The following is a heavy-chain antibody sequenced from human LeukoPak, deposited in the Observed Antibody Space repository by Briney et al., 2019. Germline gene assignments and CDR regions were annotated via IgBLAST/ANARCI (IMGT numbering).Heavy chain of an antibody. CDR1: GYTFTSYG. V-gene: IGHV1-18*01. CDR3: ARDSGITMVRGVGDFDY. J-gene: IGHJ4*02. CDR2: ISAYNGVT. D-gene: IGHD3-10*01. Sequence: ASVKVSCKASGYTFTSYGISWVRRAPGQGLEWMGWISAYNGVTNYAQNFQGRVTMTRDTSTSTVYMELSSLRSEDTAVYYCARDSGITMVRGVGDFDYWGQGTLVTVSS.